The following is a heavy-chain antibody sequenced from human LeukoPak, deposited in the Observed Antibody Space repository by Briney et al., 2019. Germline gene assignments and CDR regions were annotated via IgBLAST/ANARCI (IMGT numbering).Heavy chain of an antibody. Sequence: KSGGSLRLSCAASGFTFSSYSMNWVRQAPGKGLEWVSSISSSSSYIYYADSVKGRFTISRDNAKNSLYLQMNSLRAEDTAVYYCARDTTWIQLWQFDYWGQGTLVTVSS. V-gene: IGHV3-21*01. CDR2: ISSSSSYI. CDR3: ARDTTWIQLWQFDY. D-gene: IGHD5-18*01. CDR1: GFTFSSYS. J-gene: IGHJ4*02.